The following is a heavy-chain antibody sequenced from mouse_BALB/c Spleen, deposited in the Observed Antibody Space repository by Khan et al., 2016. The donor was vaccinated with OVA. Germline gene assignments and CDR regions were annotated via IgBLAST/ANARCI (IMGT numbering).Heavy chain of an antibody. V-gene: IGHV3-8*02. Sequence: EVKLEESGPSLVKPSQTLSLTCSVTGDSITSGYWSWIRKFPGNKLEYMGYMIYSGNTYYNPSLKSRISITRQPSKNPYYLQLNSWTTEDTATYYCARSTYRYAFAYWGQGTLVTVSA. CDR1: GDSITSGY. J-gene: IGHJ3*01. CDR2: MIYSGNT. D-gene: IGHD2-14*01. CDR3: ARSTYRYAFAY.